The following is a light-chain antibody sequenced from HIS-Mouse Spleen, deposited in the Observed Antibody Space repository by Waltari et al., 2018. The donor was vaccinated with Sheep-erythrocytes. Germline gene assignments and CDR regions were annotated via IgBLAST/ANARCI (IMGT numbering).Light chain of an antibody. J-gene: IGLJ2*01. V-gene: IGLV2-11*01. CDR1: SSDVGGYNY. CDR2: DVS. Sequence: QSALTQPRSVSGSPGQSVTISCTGTSSDVGGYNYVSWYQQHPGKAPKLMIYDVSKRPSGVPDRFSGSKSGNTASLTISGLQAEDDADYYCCSYAGSYTLVFGGG. CDR3: CSYAGSYTLV.